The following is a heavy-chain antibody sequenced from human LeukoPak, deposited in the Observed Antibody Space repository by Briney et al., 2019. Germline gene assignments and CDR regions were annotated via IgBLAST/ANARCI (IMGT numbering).Heavy chain of an antibody. CDR2: ISYDGSNK. Sequence: TGGSLRLSCAASGFTFSNFGMHWVRQAPGKGLEWVAVISYDGSNKYYADSVKGRFTISRDNSKNTLYLQMNSLRAEDTAVYYCAKDITRRWEAFDYWGQGTLVTVSS. J-gene: IGHJ4*02. CDR3: AKDITRRWEAFDY. CDR1: GFTFSNFG. D-gene: IGHD1-26*01. V-gene: IGHV3-30*18.